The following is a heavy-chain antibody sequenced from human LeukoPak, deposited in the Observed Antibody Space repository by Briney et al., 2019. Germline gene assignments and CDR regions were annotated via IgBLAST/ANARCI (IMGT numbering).Heavy chain of an antibody. CDR3: ARDRRAGGWSGAFNI. CDR1: GFTFSSYA. CDR2: ISNSDDNT. Sequence: GGSLRLSCAASGFTFSSYAMSWVRQAPGKGLEWVSTISNSDDNTYYADSVKGRFTISRDNSKNTLYLQMNYLTTDDTAVYYCARDRRAGGWSGAFNIWGQGTKVTASS. V-gene: IGHV3-23*01. D-gene: IGHD3-3*01. J-gene: IGHJ3*02.